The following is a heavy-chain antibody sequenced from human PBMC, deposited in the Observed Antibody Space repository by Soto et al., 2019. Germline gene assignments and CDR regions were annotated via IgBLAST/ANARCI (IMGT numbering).Heavy chain of an antibody. CDR3: ARSLDV. V-gene: IGHV3-74*01. J-gene: IGHJ6*02. CDR1: GVSISSFW. Sequence: WGSLRLSCAASGVSISSFWMYWVRQPPGKGLMWVSRINSDASSTSYADSVKGRFTISRGNAKNTLYLQMNSLRAEDTAMYYCARSLDVWGQGTTVTVSS. CDR2: INSDASST.